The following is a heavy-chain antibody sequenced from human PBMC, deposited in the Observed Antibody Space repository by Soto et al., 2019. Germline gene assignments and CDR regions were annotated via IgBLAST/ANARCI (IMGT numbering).Heavy chain of an antibody. J-gene: IGHJ1*01. CDR2: IYPSDSDT. D-gene: IGHD6-19*01. V-gene: IGHV5-51*01. CDR3: AAAIGVTESAYFHH. Sequence: PGESLKICCKGSGFTSNNNWIAWVRQMPGKGLEWMGIIYPSDSDTRYSPSFQGQVTISADKSISTAYLQWTSLKASVTATYYCAAAIGVTESAYFHHWGQGTRVTVSS. CDR1: GFTSNNNW.